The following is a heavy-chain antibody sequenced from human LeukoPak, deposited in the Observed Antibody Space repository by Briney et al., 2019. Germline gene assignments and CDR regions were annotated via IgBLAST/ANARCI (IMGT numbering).Heavy chain of an antibody. CDR3: ARDALSDWDLQYSTLEPGDAFDI. D-gene: IGHD6-6*01. CDR2: INPSGGST. CDR1: GYTFTSYY. V-gene: IGHV1-46*01. Sequence: ASVKVSCKASGYTFTSYYMHWVRQAPGQGLEWMGIINPSGGSTSYAQKFQGRVTMTRDTSTSTVYMELSSLRSEDTAVYYCARDALSDWDLQYSTLEPGDAFDIWGQGTMVTVSS. J-gene: IGHJ3*02.